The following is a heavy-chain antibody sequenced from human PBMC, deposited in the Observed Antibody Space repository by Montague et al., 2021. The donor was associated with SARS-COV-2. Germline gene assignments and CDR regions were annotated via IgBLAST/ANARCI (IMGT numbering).Heavy chain of an antibody. CDR1: GDSVSGNIAT. CDR2: TYYRSKWYN. V-gene: IGHV6-1*01. Sequence: CAISGDSVSGNIATWNWIRQSPSRGLAWLGRTYYRSKWYNDYAESVKSRITIDPDTSKHQFSLHLNSVTPENTAVYYCARIPVGSKYYFDFWGQGTLVTVSS. CDR3: ARIPVGSKYYFDF. D-gene: IGHD2-2*01. J-gene: IGHJ4*02.